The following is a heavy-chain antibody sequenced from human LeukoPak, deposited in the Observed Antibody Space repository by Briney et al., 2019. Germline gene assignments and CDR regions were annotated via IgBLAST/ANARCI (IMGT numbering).Heavy chain of an antibody. CDR2: INPNSGGT. V-gene: IGHV1-2*02. Sequence: ASVKVSCKASGYTFTGYYMHWVRQAPGQGLEWMGWINPNSGGTNYAQKFQGRVTMTRDTSISTAYMELSRLRSDDTAVYYCARDRNFFGCDQYYYYGMDVWGQGTTVTVSS. CDR1: GYTFTGYY. CDR3: ARDRNFFGCDQYYYYGMDV. J-gene: IGHJ6*02. D-gene: IGHD2-15*01.